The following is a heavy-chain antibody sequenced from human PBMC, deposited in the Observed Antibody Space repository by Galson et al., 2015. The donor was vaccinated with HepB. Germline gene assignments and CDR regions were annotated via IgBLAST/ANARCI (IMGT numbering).Heavy chain of an antibody. CDR2: VTASGYTT. Sequence: SLRLSCAASGFTFSNSAMAWIRQAPGKGLDWVSGVTASGYTTYYGDSVRGRFTISRDNSKNTLYLEMSSLKAEDTAIYYCAREEEEGKTLDAFDLWGQGTGVTVSS. CDR1: GFTFSNSA. V-gene: IGHV3-23*01. CDR3: AREEEEGKTLDAFDL. J-gene: IGHJ3*01.